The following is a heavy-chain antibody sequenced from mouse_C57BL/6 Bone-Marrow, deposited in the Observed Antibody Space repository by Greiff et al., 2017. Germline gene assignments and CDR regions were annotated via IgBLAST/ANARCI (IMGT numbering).Heavy chain of an antibody. J-gene: IGHJ3*01. CDR2: INPYNGGT. Sequence: VHVKQSGPVLVKPGASVKMSCKASGYTFTDYYMNWVKQSHGKSLEWIGVINPYNGGTSYNQKFKGKATLTVDKSSSTAYMELNSLTSEDSAVYYCARWDGYWFAYWGQGTLVTVSA. CDR3: ARWDGYWFAY. V-gene: IGHV1-19*01. CDR1: GYTFTDYY. D-gene: IGHD2-3*01.